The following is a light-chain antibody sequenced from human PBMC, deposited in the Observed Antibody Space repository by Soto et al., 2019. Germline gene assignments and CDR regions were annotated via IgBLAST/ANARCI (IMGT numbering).Light chain of an antibody. CDR2: LSS. CDR3: QQYDSSPYT. CDR1: QPIRSTH. J-gene: IGKJ2*01. V-gene: IGKV3-20*01. Sequence: ETVLTQFPGTLSLSPGERATLSCRASQPIRSTHLSWYQQKPGQAPRLLIYLSSSRAPGIPDRFSGSGSGTDFTLSISRLELEDFVVYYCQQYDSSPYTFGQGTKLEIK.